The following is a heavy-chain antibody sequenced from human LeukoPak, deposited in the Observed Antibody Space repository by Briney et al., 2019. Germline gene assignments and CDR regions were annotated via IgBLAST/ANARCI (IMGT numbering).Heavy chain of an antibody. D-gene: IGHD4-23*01. CDR3: AREVADYGGYYYYHYMDV. CDR1: GDSISSRSYY. V-gene: IGHV4-61*02. Sequence: NPSETLSLTCTVSGDSISSRSYYWSWIRQPAGKGLEWIGRIYTSGSNNYNPSLKSRVTMSVDTSKNQFSLKLSSVTAADTAMYYCAREVADYGGYYYYHYMDVWGKGTTVTISS. J-gene: IGHJ6*03. CDR2: IYTSGSN.